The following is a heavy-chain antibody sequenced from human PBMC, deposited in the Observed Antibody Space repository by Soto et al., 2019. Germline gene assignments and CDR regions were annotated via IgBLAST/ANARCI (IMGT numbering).Heavy chain of an antibody. CDR3: ARVNTTNYYGSGSYSPYYFDY. CDR1: GYTFTSYD. J-gene: IGHJ4*02. CDR2: MNPNSGNT. D-gene: IGHD3-10*01. Sequence: ASVKVSCKASGYTFTSYDINWVRQATGQGLEWMGWMNPNSGNTGYAQKFQGRVTMTRNTSISTAYMELSSLRSEDTAVYYCARVNTTNYYGSGSYSPYYFDYWGQGTLVTVSS. V-gene: IGHV1-8*01.